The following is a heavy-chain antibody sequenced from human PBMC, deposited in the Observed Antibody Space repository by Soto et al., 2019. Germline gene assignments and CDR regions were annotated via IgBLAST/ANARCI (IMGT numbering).Heavy chain of an antibody. CDR1: GFTFSNAW. CDR3: SVCAYSSSWYLHYFYGMDV. V-gene: IGHV3-15*07. CDR2: IKSKTDGGTT. Sequence: GGSLRLSCAASGFTFSNAWMNWVRQAPGKGLEWVGRIKSKTDGGTTDYAAPVKGRFTISRDDSKNTLSLQMNSLKTEDTAVYYCSVCAYSSSWYLHYFYGMDVWGQGTTVTVSS. J-gene: IGHJ6*02. D-gene: IGHD6-13*01.